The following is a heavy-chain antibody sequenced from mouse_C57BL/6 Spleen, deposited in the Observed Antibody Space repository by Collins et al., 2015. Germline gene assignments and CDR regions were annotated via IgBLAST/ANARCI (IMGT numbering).Heavy chain of an antibody. CDR1: GYTFTSYW. V-gene: IGHV1-50*01. CDR3: ATYYD. Sequence: QVQLQQPGAELVKPGASVKLSCKASGYTFTSYWMQWVKQRLGQGLEWIGEIDPSDSYTNYNQKFKGKATLTVDTSSSTAYMQLSSLTSEDSAVYYCATYYDWGQGTLVTVSA. D-gene: IGHD1-1*01. J-gene: IGHJ3*01. CDR2: IDPSDSYT.